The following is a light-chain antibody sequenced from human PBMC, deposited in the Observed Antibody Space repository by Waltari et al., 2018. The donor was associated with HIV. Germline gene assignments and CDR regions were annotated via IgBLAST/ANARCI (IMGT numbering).Light chain of an antibody. J-gene: IGLJ3*02. V-gene: IGLV2-11*01. CDR1: SSDVGGYNY. CDR2: DVS. CDR3: CSYAGSYTFWV. Sequence: QSALTQPRPVSGSPGQSVTISCTGTSSDVGGYNYFPWYQQHPGKAPKLMIYDVSKRPSGVPDRFSGSKSGNTASLTISGLQAEDEADYYCCSYAGSYTFWVFGGGTKLTVL.